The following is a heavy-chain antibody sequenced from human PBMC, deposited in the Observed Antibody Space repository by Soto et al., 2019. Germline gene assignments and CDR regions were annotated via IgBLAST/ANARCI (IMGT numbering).Heavy chain of an antibody. J-gene: IGHJ4*02. CDR1: GGSISSSSYY. Sequence: SETLSLTCTVSGGSISSSSYYWGWIRQPPGKGLEWIGSIYYSGSTYYNPSLKSRVTISVDTSKNQFSLKLSSVTAADTAVYYCARRPYGSGWKTFDYWGQGTLVTVSS. D-gene: IGHD6-19*01. CDR3: ARRPYGSGWKTFDY. V-gene: IGHV4-39*01. CDR2: IYYSGST.